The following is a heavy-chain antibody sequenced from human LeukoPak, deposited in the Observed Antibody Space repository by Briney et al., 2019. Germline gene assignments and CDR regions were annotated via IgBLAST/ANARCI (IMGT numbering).Heavy chain of an antibody. Sequence: GESLKISCKGSGYSFTSYWIGWVRQMPGKGLEWMGIIYPGDSDTRYSPSFQGQVTISADKSISTAYLQWGSLKASDTAMYYCARQRKTYYYGSGSYTSNWFDPWGQGTLVTVSS. D-gene: IGHD3-10*01. CDR2: IYPGDSDT. V-gene: IGHV5-51*01. CDR3: ARQRKTYYYGSGSYTSNWFDP. J-gene: IGHJ5*02. CDR1: GYSFTSYW.